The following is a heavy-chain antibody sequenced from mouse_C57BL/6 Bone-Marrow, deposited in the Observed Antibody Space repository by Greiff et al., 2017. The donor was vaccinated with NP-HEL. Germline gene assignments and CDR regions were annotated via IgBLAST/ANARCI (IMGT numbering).Heavy chain of an antibody. D-gene: IGHD4-1*01. J-gene: IGHJ2*01. CDR3: ARHGANWDWYFDY. V-gene: IGHV2-6-1*01. CDR2: IWSDGST. CDR1: GFSLTSYG. Sequence: VQLQESGPGLVAPSQSLSIPCTVSGFSLTSYGVHWVRQPPGKGLEWLVVIWSDGSTTYNSALKSRLSISKDNSKSQVFLKMNSLQTDDTAMYYCARHGANWDWYFDYWGQGTTLTVSS.